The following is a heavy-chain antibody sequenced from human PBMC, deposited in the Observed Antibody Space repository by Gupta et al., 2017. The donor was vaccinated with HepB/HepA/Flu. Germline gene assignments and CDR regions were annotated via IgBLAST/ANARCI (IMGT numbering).Heavy chain of an antibody. CDR3: ATLSSQRSSFDY. D-gene: IGHD5-24*01. CDR1: GGSISSSSYY. J-gene: IGHJ4*02. V-gene: IGHV4-39*01. CDR2: IYYSGSS. Sequence: QLQLQESGPGLVKPSETLSLTCTVSGGSISSSSYYWGWIRQPPGKGLEWIGIIYYSGSSHYNPSLKSRVTITVDTSKNQFSLKMSSVTAADTAVYYCATLSSQRSSFDYWGQGTLVTVSS.